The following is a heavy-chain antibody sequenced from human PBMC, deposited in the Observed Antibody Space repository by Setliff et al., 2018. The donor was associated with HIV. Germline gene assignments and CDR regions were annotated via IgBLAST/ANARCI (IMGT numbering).Heavy chain of an antibody. Sequence: SETLSLTCAVYGASFSNYFWSWIRQPPGKGLEWIGFIYYNVNNNYNPSLKSRLSITVDTSKNQFSLKLSSVTAADTAVYYCARDANDYSYYGLFDTWGQGTLVTVSS. CDR1: GASFSNYF. CDR3: ARDANDYSYYGLFDT. V-gene: IGHV4-59*12. J-gene: IGHJ5*02. CDR2: IYYNVNN. D-gene: IGHD4-4*01.